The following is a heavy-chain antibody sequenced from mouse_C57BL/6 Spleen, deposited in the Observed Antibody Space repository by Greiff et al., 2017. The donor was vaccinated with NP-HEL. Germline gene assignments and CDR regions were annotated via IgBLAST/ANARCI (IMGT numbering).Heavy chain of an antibody. CDR1: GYAFSSSW. J-gene: IGHJ2*01. D-gene: IGHD1-1*01. Sequence: SGPELVKPGASVKISCKASGYAFSSSWMNWVKQRPGKGLEWIGRIYPGDGDTNYNGKFKGKATLTADKSSSTAYMQLSSLTSEDSAVYFCARDYYGSSPFDYWGQGTTLTVSS. CDR2: IYPGDGDT. V-gene: IGHV1-82*01. CDR3: ARDYYGSSPFDY.